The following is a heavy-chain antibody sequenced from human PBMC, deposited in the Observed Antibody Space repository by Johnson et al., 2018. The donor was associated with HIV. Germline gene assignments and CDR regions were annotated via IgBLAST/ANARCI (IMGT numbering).Heavy chain of an antibody. CDR1: GFTFSSYA. J-gene: IGHJ3*02. D-gene: IGHD3-22*01. V-gene: IGHV3-30-3*01. CDR3: AREFHHTRITMIVVVSGENAFDI. Sequence: QMQLVESGGGVVQPGRSLRLSCAASGFTFSSYAMHWVRQAPGKGLEWVAVISYDGSNKYYAASVKGRFTISRDNSKNTLYLQMNSLRAEDTAVYYCAREFHHTRITMIVVVSGENAFDIWGQGTMVTVSS. CDR2: ISYDGSNK.